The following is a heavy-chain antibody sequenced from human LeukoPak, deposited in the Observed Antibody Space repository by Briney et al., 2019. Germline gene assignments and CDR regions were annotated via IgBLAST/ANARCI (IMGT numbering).Heavy chain of an antibody. Sequence: GASVKVSCKASGYTFTSYGISWVRQAPGQGLEWMGWISAYNGNTNYAQKLQGRVTMTTDTSTSTAYMELSRLRSDDTAVYYCARGVWRTMVRGPPTTGYWGQGTLVTVSS. V-gene: IGHV1-18*01. CDR1: GYTFTSYG. D-gene: IGHD3-10*01. J-gene: IGHJ4*02. CDR3: ARGVWRTMVRGPPTTGY. CDR2: ISAYNGNT.